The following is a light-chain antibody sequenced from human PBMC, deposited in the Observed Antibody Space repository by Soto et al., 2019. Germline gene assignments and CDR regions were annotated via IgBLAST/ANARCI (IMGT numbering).Light chain of an antibody. Sequence: DIVMTQSPDSLAVSLGERATINCKSSQSLFSSSTNKNYLAWYQQKPRQPPKLLIYWASTRESGVPDRFTGSGSGTDFTLTISSLQAEDVAVYYCQQYGSPITFGQGTRLEIK. CDR1: QSLFSSSTNKNY. CDR3: QQYGSPIT. J-gene: IGKJ5*01. CDR2: WAS. V-gene: IGKV4-1*01.